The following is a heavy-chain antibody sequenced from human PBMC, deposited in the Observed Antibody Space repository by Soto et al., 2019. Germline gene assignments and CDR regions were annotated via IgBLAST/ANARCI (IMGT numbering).Heavy chain of an antibody. D-gene: IGHD4-17*01. CDR1: GYTFTSYD. CDR3: ARFTDPPPTVTTVHDY. V-gene: IGHV1-8*01. J-gene: IGHJ4*02. CDR2: MNPNSGNT. Sequence: ASVQVSCKASGYTFTSYDINWVRQATGQGLEWMGWMNPNSGNTGYAQKFQGRVTMTRNTSISTAYMELSSLRSEDTAVYYCARFTDPPPTVTTVHDYWGQGTLVTVSS.